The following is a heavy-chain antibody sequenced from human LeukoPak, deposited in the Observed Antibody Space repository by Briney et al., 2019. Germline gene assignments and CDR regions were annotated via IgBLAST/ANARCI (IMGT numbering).Heavy chain of an antibody. D-gene: IGHD3-10*01. CDR3: ARVPVLLWCGGVDY. CDR2: ISYGGSNK. J-gene: IGHJ4*02. CDR1: GFTFSSYA. V-gene: IGHV3-30-3*01. Sequence: GGSLRLSCAASGFTFSSYAMHWVRQAPGKGLEWVAVISYGGSNKYYADSVKGRFTISRDNSKNTLYLQMDSVRAEATAVYYCARVPVLLWCGGVDYWGQGALVTVSS.